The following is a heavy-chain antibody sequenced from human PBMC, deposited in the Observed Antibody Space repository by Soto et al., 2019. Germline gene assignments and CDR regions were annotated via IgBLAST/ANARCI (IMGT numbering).Heavy chain of an antibody. Sequence: GASVKVSCKASGYTFTSYGISWVRQAPGQWLEWMGWISAYNGNTNYAQKLQGRVTMTTDTSTSTAYMELRSLRSDDTAVYYCARASSSYYDSSGRDYWGQGTLVTVSS. CDR3: ARASSSYYDSSGRDY. CDR1: GYTFTSYG. J-gene: IGHJ4*02. D-gene: IGHD3-22*01. V-gene: IGHV1-18*01. CDR2: ISAYNGNT.